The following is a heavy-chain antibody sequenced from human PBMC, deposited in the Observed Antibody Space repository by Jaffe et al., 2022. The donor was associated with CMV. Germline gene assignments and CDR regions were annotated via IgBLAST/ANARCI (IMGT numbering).Heavy chain of an antibody. Sequence: EVQLVESGGHWVQPGGSLRLSCAASGFTFSSFAMSWVRQIPGKGLEWVSHITNTGGTTDYTDSVKGRFTISRDNSKNTLYLQMNSLRAEDTAVYFCAKDAYGSYDYWGRGTLVTVSS. CDR2: ITNTGGTT. J-gene: IGHJ4*02. CDR1: GFTFSSFA. D-gene: IGHD3-10*01. CDR3: AKDAYGSYDY. V-gene: IGHV3-23*04.